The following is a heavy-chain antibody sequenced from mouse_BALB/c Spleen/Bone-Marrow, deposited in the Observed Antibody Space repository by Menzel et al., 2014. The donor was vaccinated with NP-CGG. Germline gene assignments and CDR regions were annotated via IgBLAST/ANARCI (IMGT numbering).Heavy chain of an antibody. J-gene: IGHJ3*01. Sequence: EVMLVESGGGLVQPGGSLKLSCPTSGFDFSGYWMSWVRQAPGKGLEWIGEINPDSTTINYAPSRKDKFIISRDNAKNTLFLQMSKVRSEDTVLYYCARLSYYGRFAYWGQGTLVTVSA. V-gene: IGHV4-1*02. CDR1: GFDFSGYW. CDR3: ARLSYYGRFAY. D-gene: IGHD1-1*01. CDR2: INPDSTTI.